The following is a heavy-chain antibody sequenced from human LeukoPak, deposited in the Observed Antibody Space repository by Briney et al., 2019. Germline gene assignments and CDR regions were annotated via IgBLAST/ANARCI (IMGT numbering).Heavy chain of an antibody. CDR3: TRYFDWLSPSSDY. D-gene: IGHD3-9*01. J-gene: IGHJ4*02. Sequence: XYYWGWXXXPPGKGLEWFGSIYYSGTTYYTPSLKSRVTISVDTSKTQLSLKLSSVTAADTAVYYCTRYFDWLSPSSDYWGQGTLVTVSS. CDR1: XYY. V-gene: IGHV4-39*01. CDR2: IYYSGTT.